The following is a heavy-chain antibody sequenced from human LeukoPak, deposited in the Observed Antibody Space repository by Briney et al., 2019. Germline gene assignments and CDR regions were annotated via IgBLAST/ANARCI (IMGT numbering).Heavy chain of an antibody. CDR1: GASISSYY. Sequence: KASETLSLTCRVYGASISSYYWSSIRQHPGKAREWIGYIYYSGSTNYNPPLKSRVTISVDTSKNQFSLKLSSVTAADTAVYYCAAEGSDCSGGSCYSLYFQHWGQGTLVTVSS. CDR2: IYYSGST. D-gene: IGHD2-15*01. V-gene: IGHV4-59*01. J-gene: IGHJ1*01. CDR3: AAEGSDCSGGSCYSLYFQH.